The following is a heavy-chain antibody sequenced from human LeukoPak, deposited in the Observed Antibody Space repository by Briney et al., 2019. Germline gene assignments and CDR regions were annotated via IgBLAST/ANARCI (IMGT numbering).Heavy chain of an antibody. J-gene: IGHJ4*02. D-gene: IGHD3-10*01. CDR3: ARDQRGSDY. CDR2: IYYTGST. CDR1: GGSISSHY. V-gene: IGHV4-59*11. Sequence: PSETPSLTCTVSGGSISSHYWSWIRQPPGRGLECLGYIYYTGSTNYNPSLKSRVTISVDTSQNQFSLNLNSVTAADTAVYYCARDQRGSDYWGQGTLVIVSS.